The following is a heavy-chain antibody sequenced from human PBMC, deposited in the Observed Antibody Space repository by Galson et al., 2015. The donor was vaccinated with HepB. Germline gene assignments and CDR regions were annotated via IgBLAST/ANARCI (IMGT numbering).Heavy chain of an antibody. CDR3: ATRRVYYDSSGYPRDYYYYYYMDV. CDR1: GGTFSSYA. V-gene: IGHV1-69*13. CDR2: IIPIFGTA. D-gene: IGHD3-22*01. Sequence: SVKVSCKASGGTFSSYAISWVRQAPGQGLEWMGGIIPIFGTANYAQKFQGRVTITADESTSTAYMELSSLRSEDTAVYYCATRRVYYDSSGYPRDYYYYYYMDVWGKGTTVTVSS. J-gene: IGHJ6*03.